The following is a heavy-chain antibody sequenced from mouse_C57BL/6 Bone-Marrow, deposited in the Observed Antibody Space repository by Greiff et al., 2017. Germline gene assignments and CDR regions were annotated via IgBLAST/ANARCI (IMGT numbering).Heavy chain of an antibody. D-gene: IGHD1-1*01. CDR2: IYPSDSET. CDR3: AITTVVAVDY. V-gene: IGHV1-61*01. CDR1: GYTFTSYW. Sequence: QVQLQQPGAELVRPGSSVKLSCKASGYTFTSYWMDWVKQRPGQGLEWIGNIYPSDSETHYNQKFKDKATLTVDKSSSTAYMQLSSLTSEDSAVYYCAITTVVAVDYWGQGTTLTVSS. J-gene: IGHJ2*01.